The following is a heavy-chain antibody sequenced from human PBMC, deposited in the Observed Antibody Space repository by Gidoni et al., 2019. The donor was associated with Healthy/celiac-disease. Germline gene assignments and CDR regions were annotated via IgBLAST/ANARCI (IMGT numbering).Heavy chain of an antibody. J-gene: IGHJ4*02. CDR2: ISYDGSNK. Sequence: QVQLVESGGGVVQPGRSLRLSCAASGFTFSSYGMHWVRQAPGKGLEWVSVISYDGSNKYYADSVKGRFTISRDNSKNTLYLQMNSLRAEDTAVYYCAKGGGSGGFDYWGQGTLVTVSS. CDR3: AKGGGSGGFDY. V-gene: IGHV3-30*18. D-gene: IGHD3-10*01. CDR1: GFTFSSYG.